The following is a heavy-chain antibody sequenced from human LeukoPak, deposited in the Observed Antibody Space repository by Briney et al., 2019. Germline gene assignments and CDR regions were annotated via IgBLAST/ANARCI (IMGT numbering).Heavy chain of an antibody. CDR1: GGSMSYYY. CDR2: LFYSGNS. D-gene: IGHD4-11*01. Sequence: SETLSLTCTVSGGSMSYYYWSWIRQPPGKGLEWIENLFYSGNSNYNPSLKSRVTISIDTSKSQFSLKLSSVTAADTAVYYCARQKHSNYVDYWGQGTLVTVSS. V-gene: IGHV4-59*08. J-gene: IGHJ4*02. CDR3: ARQKHSNYVDY.